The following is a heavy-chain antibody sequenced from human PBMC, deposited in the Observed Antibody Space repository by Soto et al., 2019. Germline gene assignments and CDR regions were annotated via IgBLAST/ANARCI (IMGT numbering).Heavy chain of an antibody. J-gene: IGHJ4*02. CDR1: RYTFDSYL. CDR2: VSMNTGGT. V-gene: IGHV1-2*02. Sequence: SEEVSFRASRYTFDSYLIHWVRQAPGQGLYWMGWVSMNTGGTHYPEKFQGRVTMTRDTSVSAASMELSGLTSDDTAVYYCATTQYHGDYDLDYWGQGTLVTVSS. D-gene: IGHD4-17*01. CDR3: ATTQYHGDYDLDY.